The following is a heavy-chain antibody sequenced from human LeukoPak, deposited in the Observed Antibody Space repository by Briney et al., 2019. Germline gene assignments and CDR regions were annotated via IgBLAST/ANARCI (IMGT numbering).Heavy chain of an antibody. J-gene: IGHJ4*02. Sequence: GGSLRLSCAASGFTFSSYSMNWVRQAPGKGLEWVSAISGSGGSTYYADSVKGRFTISRDNSKNTLYLQINSLRVEDTAVYYCAREILAPGKTHDYWGQGTLVTVSS. CDR3: AREILAPGKTHDY. D-gene: IGHD3-3*01. CDR2: ISGSGGST. CDR1: GFTFSSYS. V-gene: IGHV3-23*01.